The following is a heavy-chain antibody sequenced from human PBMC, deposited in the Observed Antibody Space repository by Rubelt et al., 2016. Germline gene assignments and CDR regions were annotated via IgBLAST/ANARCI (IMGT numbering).Heavy chain of an antibody. J-gene: IGHJ3*02. CDR3: TRDQFQLLWYAFDS. D-gene: IGHD2-2*01. V-gene: IGHV3-21*06. Sequence: VRQAPGKGLEWVSSISDTSKYIFHADSVGGRFTISRDDAKNSLFLQMNGLRVEDTAVYYCTRDQFQLLWYAFDSWGQGTLVTVSS. CDR2: ISDTSKYI.